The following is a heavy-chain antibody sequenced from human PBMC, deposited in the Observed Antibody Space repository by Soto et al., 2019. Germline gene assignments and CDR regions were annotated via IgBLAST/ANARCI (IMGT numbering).Heavy chain of an antibody. CDR1: GFAFSSYG. D-gene: IGHD4-4*01. Sequence: PGGSLRLSCAASGFAFSSYGLNWVRQAPGRGLEWISYISDSGSSIYYVDTVKGRFTASRDNAKNSVYLQMNSLRAKDTAVYYCARDLGPDYSRGYWGQGTLVTVSS. CDR3: ARDLGPDYSRGY. J-gene: IGHJ4*02. CDR2: ISDSGSSI. V-gene: IGHV3-48*03.